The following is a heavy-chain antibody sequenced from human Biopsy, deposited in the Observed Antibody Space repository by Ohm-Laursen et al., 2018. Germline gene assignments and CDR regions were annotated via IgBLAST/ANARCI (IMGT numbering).Heavy chain of an antibody. CDR1: GYSLIELS. V-gene: IGHV1-24*01. J-gene: IGHJ4*02. Sequence: GASVKVSCKVSGYSLIELSMYWVRQAPGKGLEWMGSFDLDDGETINVQRFQGRVTMTADTSTDTAYMEVSSLRSEDTAVYYCARDGYDTGGYYYVDWGQGTLVTVSS. CDR2: FDLDDGET. D-gene: IGHD3-22*01. CDR3: ARDGYDTGGYYYVD.